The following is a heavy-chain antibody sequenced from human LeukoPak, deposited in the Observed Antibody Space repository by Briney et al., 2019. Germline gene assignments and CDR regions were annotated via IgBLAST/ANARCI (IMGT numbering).Heavy chain of an antibody. CDR1: GFTFSSYG. Sequence: GRSLRLSCAASGFTFSSYGMHWVRQAPGKGLEWVAVIWYDGSNKYYADSVKGRFTISRDNSKNTLYLQMNSLRAEDTAVYYCARERIVVVPPYCYGMDVWGQGTTVTVSS. D-gene: IGHD3-22*01. CDR3: ARERIVVVPPYCYGMDV. J-gene: IGHJ6*02. CDR2: IWYDGSNK. V-gene: IGHV3-33*01.